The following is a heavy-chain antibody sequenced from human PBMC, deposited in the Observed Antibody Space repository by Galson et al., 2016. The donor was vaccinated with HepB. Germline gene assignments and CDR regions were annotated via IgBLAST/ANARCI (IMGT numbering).Heavy chain of an antibody. Sequence: SLRLTCAASGFTFSTNWMHWVRQAPGKGLVWVSHINGDGTITDYADSVKGRFTISRDNAENTLYLQMNSLRVGDTALYYCATATDYAFDIWGQGTMVNVAS. J-gene: IGHJ3*02. CDR1: GFTFSTNW. CDR3: ATATDYAFDI. D-gene: IGHD3/OR15-3a*01. V-gene: IGHV3-74*01. CDR2: INGDGTIT.